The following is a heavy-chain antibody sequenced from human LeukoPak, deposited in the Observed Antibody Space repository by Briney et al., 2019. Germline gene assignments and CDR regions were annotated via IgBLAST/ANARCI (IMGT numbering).Heavy chain of an antibody. CDR2: INPSGGST. J-gene: IGHJ6*03. D-gene: IGHD1-14*01. Sequence: ASVKVSCKASGYTFTIHWVRQAPGQGLEWMGIINPSGGSTSYAQKFQGRVTITRDTSTSTVYMELSSLRSEDTAVYYCARSSGRSPNREYMDVWGKGTTVTVSS. CDR3: ARSSGRSPNREYMDV. CDR1: GYTFT. V-gene: IGHV1-46*01.